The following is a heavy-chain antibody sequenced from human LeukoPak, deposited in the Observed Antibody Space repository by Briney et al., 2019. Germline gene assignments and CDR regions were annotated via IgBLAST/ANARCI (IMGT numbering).Heavy chain of an antibody. Sequence: GGSLRLSCVASGFSFNNYAMNWVRQAPGKGLEWVSLIIGSSGTTFYADSVKGRFTISRDKSKSTLYLQMNSLRAEDTAVYYCAKDTAGYWVPYYYGMDVWGQGTTVTVSS. V-gene: IGHV3-23*01. CDR1: GFSFNNYA. CDR2: IIGSSGTT. CDR3: AKDTAGYWVPYYYGMDV. D-gene: IGHD2-15*01. J-gene: IGHJ6*02.